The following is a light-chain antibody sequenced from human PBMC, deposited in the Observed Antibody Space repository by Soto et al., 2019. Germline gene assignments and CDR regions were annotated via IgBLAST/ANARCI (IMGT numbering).Light chain of an antibody. CDR1: SSNIGAGYD. CDR3: QSYDSSPSGGV. CDR2: GNS. V-gene: IGLV1-40*01. J-gene: IGLJ3*02. Sequence: QAVVTQPPSVSGAPGQRVTISCTGSSSNIGAGYDVHWYQQLPGTAPKLLIYGNSNRPSGVPDRLSGSKSGTSASLAITGLQAEDEADYYCQSYDSSPSGGVFGGGTKVTVL.